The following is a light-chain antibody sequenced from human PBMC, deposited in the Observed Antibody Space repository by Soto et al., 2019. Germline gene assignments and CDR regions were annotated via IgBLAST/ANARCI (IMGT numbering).Light chain of an antibody. J-gene: IGLJ2*01. Sequence: QSALTQPRSVSGSPGQSVTISCTGTSSDVGGYNYVSWYQQHPGKAPKLMIYDVSKRPSGVPDRFSGSKSGNTASLTISGLQPEDEADYYCCSYAGSYTFEVFGGGTKLTVL. CDR2: DVS. V-gene: IGLV2-11*01. CDR3: CSYAGSYTFEV. CDR1: SSDVGGYNY.